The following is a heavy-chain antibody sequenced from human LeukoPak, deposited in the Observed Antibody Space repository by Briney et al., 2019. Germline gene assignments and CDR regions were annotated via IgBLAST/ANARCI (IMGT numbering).Heavy chain of an antibody. CDR2: IHRNDGGT. CDR1: GFIFDDNG. Sequence: GGSPRLSCVASGFIFDDNGMSWVRQVPGKGLEWVSGIHRNDGGTIYADSVRGRFTISRDSAKRSLYLHMNSLRVEDTALYHCARGNSNFDSWGQGTLVTVSS. CDR3: ARGNSNFDS. J-gene: IGHJ4*02. D-gene: IGHD4-23*01. V-gene: IGHV3-20*01.